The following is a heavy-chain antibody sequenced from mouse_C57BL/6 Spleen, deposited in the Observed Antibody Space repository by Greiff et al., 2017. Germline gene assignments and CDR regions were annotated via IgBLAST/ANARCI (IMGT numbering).Heavy chain of an antibody. Sequence: EVKLEESGPGMVKPSQSLSLTCTVTGYSITSGYDWHWIRHFPGNKLEWMGYISYSGSTNYNPSLKSRISITHDTSKNHFFLKLNSVTTEDTATYYCARDGNYGFAYWGQGTLVTVSA. J-gene: IGHJ3*01. CDR3: ARDGNYGFAY. CDR1: GYSITSGYD. V-gene: IGHV3-1*01. D-gene: IGHD2-1*01. CDR2: ISYSGST.